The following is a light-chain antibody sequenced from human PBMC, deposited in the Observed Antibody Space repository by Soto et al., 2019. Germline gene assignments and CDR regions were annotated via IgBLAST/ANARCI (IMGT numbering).Light chain of an antibody. Sequence: EIVLTQSPATLSLSPGERATLSCRASQSVSSYLAWYQQKSGQAPRLLIYDASNRATGIPARFSGSGSGTDFTLTISSLEPEDFAVYYCQERSNWPLTFGGGNKVEIK. V-gene: IGKV3-11*01. CDR3: QERSNWPLT. CDR2: DAS. CDR1: QSVSSY. J-gene: IGKJ4*01.